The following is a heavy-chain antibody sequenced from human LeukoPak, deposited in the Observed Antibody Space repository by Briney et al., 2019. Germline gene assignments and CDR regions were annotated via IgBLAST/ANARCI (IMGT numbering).Heavy chain of an antibody. CDR3: AADPVGITMVRGGDGMDV. V-gene: IGHV1-69*01. D-gene: IGHD3-10*01. CDR2: IIPIFGTA. J-gene: IGHJ6*02. CDR1: GGTFSSYA. Sequence: ASVKVSCKASGGTFSSYAISWVRQAPGQGLEWMGGIIPIFGTANYAQKFQGRVTITADESTSTAYMELSSLRSEDTAVYYCAADPVGITMVRGGDGMDVWGQGTTVTVSS.